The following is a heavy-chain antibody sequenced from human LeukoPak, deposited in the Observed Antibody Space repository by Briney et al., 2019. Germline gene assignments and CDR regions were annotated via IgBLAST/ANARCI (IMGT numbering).Heavy chain of an antibody. CDR2: IKQDGSEE. J-gene: IGHJ4*02. CDR1: GFTFRNYW. Sequence: PGGYLRLSCAASGFTFRNYWMSWVRQAPGKGLECVANIKQDGSEEYYVDSVKGRFTISRDNAKNSLYLQMNSLRAGDTAVYYCARYDNGGYWGQGTLVTVSS. V-gene: IGHV3-7*01. D-gene: IGHD1-1*01. CDR3: ARYDNGGY.